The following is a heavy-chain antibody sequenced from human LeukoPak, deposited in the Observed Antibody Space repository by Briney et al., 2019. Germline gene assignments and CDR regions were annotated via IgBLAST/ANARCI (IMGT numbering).Heavy chain of an antibody. J-gene: IGHJ4*02. CDR2: ISGSGGST. Sequence: GGSLRLSCAASGFTFSSYAMSWVRQAPGKGLEWVSAISGSGGSTYYADSVKGRFTISRDNSKNTLYLQMNGLRAEDTAVYYCAKLQGYSSSWYEYYWGQGTLVTVSS. CDR1: GFTFSSYA. V-gene: IGHV3-23*01. D-gene: IGHD6-13*01. CDR3: AKLQGYSSSWYEYY.